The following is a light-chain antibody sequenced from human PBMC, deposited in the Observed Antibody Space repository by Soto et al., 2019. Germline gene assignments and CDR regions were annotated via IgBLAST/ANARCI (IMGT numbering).Light chain of an antibody. CDR1: QSISSY. CDR3: QQSYRTPVT. CDR2: AAS. V-gene: IGKV1-39*01. Sequence: DIQMTQSPSSLSASVGDRVAITCRASQSISSYLNWYQQKPGKAPKVLISAASSLQSGVPSRFSGSGSGTDFTLTISSLQPEDFATYYCQQSYRTPVTFAQGTKLEIK. J-gene: IGKJ2*01.